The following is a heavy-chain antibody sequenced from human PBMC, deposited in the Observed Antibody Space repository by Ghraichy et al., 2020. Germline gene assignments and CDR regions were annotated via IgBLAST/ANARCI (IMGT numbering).Heavy chain of an antibody. CDR2: VDQSGDT. V-gene: IGHV4/OR15-8*02. CDR1: GGSINTRNW. Sequence: SETLSLTCIVSGGSINTRNWWNWVRQPPGRGLEWIGDVDQSGDTNYNPSLESRVTLSVDVSRNTFSLKLTSVTDADTAVYFCARTIDYSGRAMDVWGPGAPVTVSS. J-gene: IGHJ6*02. D-gene: IGHD2-21*01. CDR3: ARTIDYSGRAMDV.